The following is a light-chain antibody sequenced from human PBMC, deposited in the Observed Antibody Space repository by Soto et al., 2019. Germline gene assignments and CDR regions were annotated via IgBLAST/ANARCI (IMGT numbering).Light chain of an antibody. CDR1: TSNIGNNF. CDR3: GAWDSSLSAVV. CDR2: NNN. J-gene: IGLJ2*01. Sequence: QSVLTRPPSVSAAPGQKVTISCSGSTSNIGNNFVFWYQHLPGTAPKLLIYNNNKRPSGIPDRFSGSKSGTSATLGITGLQTGDEADYYCGAWDSSLSAVVFGGRTKLTVL. V-gene: IGLV1-51*01.